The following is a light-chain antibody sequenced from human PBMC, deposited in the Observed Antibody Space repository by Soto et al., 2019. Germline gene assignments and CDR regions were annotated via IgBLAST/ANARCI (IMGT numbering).Light chain of an antibody. CDR3: QQYNRQWT. J-gene: IGKJ1*01. Sequence: DLQMTQSPSTLSASVGDRVTITCRASQSISSWLAWYQQKPGKAPKLLIYKASSLESGVPSRFSGSGSGTEFTLTISSLQPDDFATYYCQQYNRQWTFGQGTKVEIK. CDR1: QSISSW. V-gene: IGKV1-5*03. CDR2: KAS.